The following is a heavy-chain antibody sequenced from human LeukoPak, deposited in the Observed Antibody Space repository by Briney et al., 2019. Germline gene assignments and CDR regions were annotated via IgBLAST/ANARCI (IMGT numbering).Heavy chain of an antibody. CDR3: ARQPGSGLFILP. CDR1: GFTFSDYY. Sequence: PGGSLRLSCAASGFTFSDYYMSWIRQAPGKGLEWIGSIYYSGSTYYNPSLKSRVTISVDTSKNQFSLKLSSVTAADTAVYYCARQPGSGLFILPGGQGTLVTVSS. CDR2: IYYSGST. J-gene: IGHJ4*02. V-gene: IGHV4-38-2*01. D-gene: IGHD3/OR15-3a*01.